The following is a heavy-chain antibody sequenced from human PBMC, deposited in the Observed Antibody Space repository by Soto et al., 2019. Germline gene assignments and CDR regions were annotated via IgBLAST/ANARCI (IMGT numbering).Heavy chain of an antibody. Sequence: QVQLVQSGAEVKKPGASVKVSCKASGYTFTSYYMHWVRQAPGQGLEWMGIINPSGGRTSYAQKFQVRVTITRDTSTSTVYMELSSLRAADTAVYFCARAWGIAAAIDYWGQGTLVTVSS. CDR2: INPSGGRT. V-gene: IGHV1-46*03. CDR3: ARAWGIAAAIDY. CDR1: GYTFTSYY. J-gene: IGHJ4*02. D-gene: IGHD6-13*01.